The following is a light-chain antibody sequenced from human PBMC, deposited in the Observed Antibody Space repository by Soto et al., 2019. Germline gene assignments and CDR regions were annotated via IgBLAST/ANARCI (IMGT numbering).Light chain of an antibody. J-gene: IGLJ1*01. CDR3: QSYDTSLSGGAV. V-gene: IGLV1-40*01. Sequence: QSALTQSPSVSGAPGQRVSISCTGTSSNIGAGFDVHWYQQLPATAPKLLIYGNNNRPSGVPDRFSGSKSGTSASLAITGLQAADEADYYCQSYDTSLSGGAVFGTGTKLTVL. CDR2: GNN. CDR1: SSNIGAGFD.